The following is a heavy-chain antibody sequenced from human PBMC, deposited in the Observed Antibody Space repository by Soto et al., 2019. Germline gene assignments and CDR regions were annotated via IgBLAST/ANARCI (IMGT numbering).Heavy chain of an antibody. CDR2: IYHSGST. J-gene: IGHJ5*02. CDR3: ARAYGDYSAGWFDP. Sequence: QLQLQESGSGLVKPSQTLSLTCAVSGGSISSGGYSWSWIRQPPGKGLEWIGYIYHSGSTYYNPSLKSRVTISVDRSKNQFSLKLSSVTAADTAVYCCARAYGDYSAGWFDPWGQGTLVTVSS. V-gene: IGHV4-30-2*01. CDR1: GGSISSGGYS. D-gene: IGHD4-17*01.